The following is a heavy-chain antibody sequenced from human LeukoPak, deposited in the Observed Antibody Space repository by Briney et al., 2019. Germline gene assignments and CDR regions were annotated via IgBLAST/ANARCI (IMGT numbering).Heavy chain of an antibody. CDR1: GFTFSSYE. CDR2: ISSSGSTI. J-gene: IGHJ6*03. D-gene: IGHD3-3*01. CDR3: ARDSNLTSDYDFWSGYWGYYYYYYMDV. V-gene: IGHV3-48*03. Sequence: PGGSLRLSCAASGFTFSSYEMNWVRQAPGKGLEWVSYISSSGSTIYYADSVKGRFTISRDNAKNSLYLQMNSLRAEDTAVYYCARDSNLTSDYDFWSGYWGYYYYYYMDVWGKGTTVTVSS.